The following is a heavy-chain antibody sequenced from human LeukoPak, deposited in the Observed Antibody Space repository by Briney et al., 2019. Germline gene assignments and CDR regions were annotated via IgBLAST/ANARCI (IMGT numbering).Heavy chain of an antibody. Sequence: ASVKVSCKASGGTFSSYAISWVRQAPGQGLEWMGWINPNSGGTNYAQKFQGRVTMTRDTSISTAYMELSRLRSDDTAVYYCAREYYYYYYMDVWGKGTTVTISS. CDR1: GGTFSSYA. V-gene: IGHV1-2*02. CDR3: AREYYYYYYMDV. CDR2: INPNSGGT. J-gene: IGHJ6*03.